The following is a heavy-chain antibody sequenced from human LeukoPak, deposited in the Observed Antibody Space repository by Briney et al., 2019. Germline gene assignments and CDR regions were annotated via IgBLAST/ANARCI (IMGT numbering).Heavy chain of an antibody. J-gene: IGHJ5*02. CDR3: ARDRSYGSGSFYWFDP. CDR1: GFTFSSYS. CDR2: ISSSSSTI. V-gene: IGHV3-48*04. D-gene: IGHD3-10*01. Sequence: GGSLRLSCAASGFTFSSYSMNWVRQAPGKGLEWVSYISSSSSTIYYADSVKGRFTISRDNAKNPLYLQMNSLRAEDTAVYYCARDRSYGSGSFYWFDPWGQGTLVTVSS.